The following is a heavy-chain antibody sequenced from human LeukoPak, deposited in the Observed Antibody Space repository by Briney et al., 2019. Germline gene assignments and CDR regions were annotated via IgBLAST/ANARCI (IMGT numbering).Heavy chain of an antibody. CDR2: INWNSGSI. Sequence: SLRLSCAGSGFTLEDYALHWVRQGPGDCLEGVSGINWNSGSIGYADSVKGRFTNSRDNAKNSLYLQMNSLRAEDTALYYCAKGRGYSYGYLADYWGQGTLVTVSS. D-gene: IGHD5-18*01. CDR3: AKGRGYSYGYLADY. V-gene: IGHV3-9*01. J-gene: IGHJ4*02. CDR1: GFTLEDYA.